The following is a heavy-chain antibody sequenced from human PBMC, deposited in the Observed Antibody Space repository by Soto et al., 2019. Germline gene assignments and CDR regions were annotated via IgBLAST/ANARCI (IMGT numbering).Heavy chain of an antibody. J-gene: IGHJ4*02. Sequence: GGSLRLSCVASGFSFSNYNMNWVRQAPGKGLEWVSYITDSSDTVHYADSVRGRFTISGDNAESSLYLQMNSLRDEDTAVYFCARDFGHGYYLDYWGRGTLVTVSS. D-gene: IGHD3-3*01. CDR2: ITDSSDTV. CDR3: ARDFGHGYYLDY. V-gene: IGHV3-48*02. CDR1: GFSFSNYN.